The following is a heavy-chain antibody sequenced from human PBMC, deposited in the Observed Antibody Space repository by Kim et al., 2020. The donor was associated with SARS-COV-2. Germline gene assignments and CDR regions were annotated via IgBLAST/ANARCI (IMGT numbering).Heavy chain of an antibody. J-gene: IGHJ4*02. D-gene: IGHD6-19*01. V-gene: IGHV3-23*01. CDR3: AKDHPSSGWPAFDS. CDR1: GFTFSSRA. CDR2: VHNGGNA. Sequence: GGSLRLSCAASGFTFSSRAMSWVRQAPGTGPEWVASVHNGGNAYYADSVKGRFTVSRDITRDTLYLQMNSLRAEDTALYFCAKDHPSSGWPAFDSWGQGTRVTASS.